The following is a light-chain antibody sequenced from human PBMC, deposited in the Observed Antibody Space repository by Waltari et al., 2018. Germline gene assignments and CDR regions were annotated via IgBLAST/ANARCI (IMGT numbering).Light chain of an antibody. CDR3: QHYNSRFFT. Sequence: CRASQSISKWLAWDQQKPGKAPKLLIDKASILQRGVPSTFSGSGSETEFTLTISSLQPDDFATYYCQHYNSRFFTFGQGTKLEVK. V-gene: IGKV1-5*03. CDR2: KAS. J-gene: IGKJ2*01. CDR1: QSISKW.